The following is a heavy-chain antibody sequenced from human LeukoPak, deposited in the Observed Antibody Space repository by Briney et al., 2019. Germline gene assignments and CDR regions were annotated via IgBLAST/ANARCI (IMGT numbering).Heavy chain of an antibody. J-gene: IGHJ4*02. CDR2: ISSSGSTI. CDR3: ARNDYGGNSQFDY. Sequence: PGGSLRLPCAASGFTFSDYYMSWIRQAPGKGLEWVSYISSSGSTIYYADSVKGRFTISRDNAKNSLYLQMNSLRAEDTAVYYCARNDYGGNSQFDYWGQGTLVTVSS. D-gene: IGHD4-17*01. V-gene: IGHV3-11*01. CDR1: GFTFSDYY.